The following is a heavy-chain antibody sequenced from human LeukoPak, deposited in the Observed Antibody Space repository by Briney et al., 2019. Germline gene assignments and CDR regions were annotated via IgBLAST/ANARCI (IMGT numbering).Heavy chain of an antibody. J-gene: IGHJ4*02. Sequence: GGTLRLSCAASGFTFSGYGMSWVRQAPGKGLKWVSAISGSGGSTYYADSVKGRITISRDNSKNTLYLQMNSLRAEDTAVYYCAKGVGYCSGGSYQQFDYWGQGTLVTVSS. CDR1: GFTFSGYG. V-gene: IGHV3-23*01. CDR3: AKGVGYCSGGSYQQFDY. CDR2: ISGSGGST. D-gene: IGHD2-15*01.